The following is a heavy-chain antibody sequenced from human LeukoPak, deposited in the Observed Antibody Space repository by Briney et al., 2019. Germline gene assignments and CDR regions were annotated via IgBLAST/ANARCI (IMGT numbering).Heavy chain of an antibody. V-gene: IGHV1-2*06. Sequence: SVKVSCKASGYTFTGYYMHWVRQAPGQGLEWMGRINPNSGGTNYAQKFQGRVTMTRDTSITTAYMDLSSLTPDDTAVCFCARDQGSLTRSWYTGYWGQGTQVTVPS. CDR3: ARDQGSLTRSWYTGY. CDR2: INPNSGGT. CDR1: GYTFTGYY. D-gene: IGHD6-13*01. J-gene: IGHJ4*02.